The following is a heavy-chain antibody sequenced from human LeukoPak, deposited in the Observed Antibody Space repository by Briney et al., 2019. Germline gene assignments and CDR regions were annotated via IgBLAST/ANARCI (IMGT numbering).Heavy chain of an antibody. J-gene: IGHJ6*03. D-gene: IGHD2-15*01. CDR1: HYSISSGYY. Sequence: SETLSLTCTVSHYSISSGYYWGWIRQPPGKGLEWIGTIYRNGSTYFNPSLKSRVTISVDTSKNQFSLKPSSVTAADTAVYYCARGYCSGGSCYSYYYYNYMDVWGKGTTVTVSS. CDR3: ARGYCSGGSCYSYYYYNYMDV. V-gene: IGHV4-38-2*02. CDR2: IYRNGST.